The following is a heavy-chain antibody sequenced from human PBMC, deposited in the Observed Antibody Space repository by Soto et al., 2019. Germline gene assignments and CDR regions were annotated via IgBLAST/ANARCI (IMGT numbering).Heavy chain of an antibody. J-gene: IGHJ5*02. CDR2: IYYSGST. CDR1: GGSITSDNYY. Sequence: SETLSHTCTVSGGSITSDNYYWTWIRQHPGKGLEWIGYIYYSGSTYYNPSLKSRVTISVDTSKNQFSLKLTSVTAADTAVYYCARFLSLDIWSGSLFDPWGRGTLVTVS. CDR3: ARFLSLDIWSGSLFDP. D-gene: IGHD3-3*01. V-gene: IGHV4-31*03.